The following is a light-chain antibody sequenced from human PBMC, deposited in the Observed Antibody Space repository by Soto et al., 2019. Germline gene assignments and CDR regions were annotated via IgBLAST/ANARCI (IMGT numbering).Light chain of an antibody. CDR3: QQYVSSPT. CDR1: QSVSSSY. CDR2: GAS. J-gene: IGKJ1*01. V-gene: IGKV3-20*01. Sequence: EIVLTQSPGTLSLSPGERATLSCRASQSVSSSYLAWYQQKPGQAPRLLIYGASSRATGFPDRFSGSGSGTDFSFTISRLEPEDFAVYYCQQYVSSPTFGQGTKVDIK.